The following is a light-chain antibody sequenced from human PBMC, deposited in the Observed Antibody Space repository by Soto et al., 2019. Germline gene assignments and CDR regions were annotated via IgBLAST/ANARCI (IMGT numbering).Light chain of an antibody. CDR2: AAS. Sequence: DIPMTQSPSSLSASIGDRVTITCRASQSIASYLNWYQQRPGKAPKLLIYAASNLQSGVPSRFSGSGSGTDFTLTISSLQPEDFATYYCQQSYSTPITFGQGTRLEIK. J-gene: IGKJ5*01. CDR3: QQSYSTPIT. V-gene: IGKV1-39*01. CDR1: QSIASY.